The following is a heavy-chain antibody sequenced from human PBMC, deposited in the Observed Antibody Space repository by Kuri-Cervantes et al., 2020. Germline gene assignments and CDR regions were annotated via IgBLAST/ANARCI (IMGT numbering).Heavy chain of an antibody. CDR2: IYYSGST. CDR3: ARLWFGEFTSDC. V-gene: IGHV4-39*01. CDR1: GGSISSSSYY. J-gene: IGHJ4*02. D-gene: IGHD3-10*01. Sequence: GSLRLSCTVSGGSISSSSYYWVWIRQPPGKGLEWIGSIYYSGSTYYNPTLKSRVTISVDTTKNQFSLKLSSVTAADTAVYYCARLWFGEFTSDCWGQGTLVTVSS.